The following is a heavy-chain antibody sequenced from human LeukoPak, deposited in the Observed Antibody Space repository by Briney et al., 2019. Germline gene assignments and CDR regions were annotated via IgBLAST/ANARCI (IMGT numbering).Heavy chain of an antibody. CDR1: GFTFSNAW. J-gene: IGHJ6*03. CDR3: TTYKGSYSSSWYYTPSYYYYMDV. V-gene: IGHV3-15*01. CDR2: IKSKTDGGTT. Sequence: PGGSLRLSCAASGFTFSNAWMSWVRQAPGKGLEWVGRIKSKTDGGTTDYAAPVKGRFTISRDDSKNTLYLQMNSLKTEDTAVYYCTTYKGSYSSSWYYTPSYYYYMDVWGKGTTVTVSS. D-gene: IGHD6-13*01.